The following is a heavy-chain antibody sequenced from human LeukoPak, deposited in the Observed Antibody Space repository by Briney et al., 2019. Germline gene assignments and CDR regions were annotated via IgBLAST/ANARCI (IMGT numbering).Heavy chain of an antibody. CDR3: TRSTHSIRAAGGFVY. Sequence: SDTLSLTCNVSGYSLSNNYYWGWIRQPPGKGLELSGSMHHSGSTFISPSLNSQVTISLQTSKNQFSLKLPSETGADTAVYYCTRSTHSIRAAGGFVYWGRGTLVSVSS. D-gene: IGHD6-13*01. J-gene: IGHJ4*02. CDR2: MHHSGST. V-gene: IGHV4-38-2*02. CDR1: GYSLSNNYY.